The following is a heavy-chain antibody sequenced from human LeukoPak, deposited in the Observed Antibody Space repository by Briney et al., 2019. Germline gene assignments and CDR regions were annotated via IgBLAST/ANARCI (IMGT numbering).Heavy chain of an antibody. V-gene: IGHV3-7*01. CDR1: GFTFSSYW. Sequence: GGSLRLSCAASGFTFSSYWMSWVRQAPGKGLEWVANIKQDGSEKYYVDSVKGRFTISRDNAKNSLYLQMNSLRAEDTAVYYCARDLRDGYNSVLPYYFDYWGQGTLVTVSS. D-gene: IGHD5-24*01. CDR3: ARDLRDGYNSVLPYYFDY. J-gene: IGHJ4*02. CDR2: IKQDGSEK.